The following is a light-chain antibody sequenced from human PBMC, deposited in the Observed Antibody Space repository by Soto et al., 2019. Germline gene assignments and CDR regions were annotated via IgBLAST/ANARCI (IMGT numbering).Light chain of an antibody. J-gene: IGLJ1*01. CDR1: SSDVGAYNY. CDR3: TSYTSTSTYV. V-gene: IGLV2-14*01. Sequence: QSALTQPASVSGPPGQSITISCTGTSSDVGAYNYVSWYQHHPGKAPRLVIYDVTNRPSGSSDRFSGSKSGNTASLTISGLLAEDEADYYCTSYTSTSTYVFGPGTKVTVL. CDR2: DVT.